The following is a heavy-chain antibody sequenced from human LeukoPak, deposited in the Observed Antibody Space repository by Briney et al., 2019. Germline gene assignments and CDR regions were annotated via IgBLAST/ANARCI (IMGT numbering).Heavy chain of an antibody. CDR3: ARDSGGYCSSTSCYGWFDP. CDR2: IKQDGSEK. Sequence: GGSLRLSCAASGFTFSSFWMSWVRKAPGKGLEWVTNIKQDGSEKYYVDSVKGRFTISRDNAENSLYLQMNSMRAEDTAVYYCARDSGGYCSSTSCYGWFDPWGQGTLVTVSS. J-gene: IGHJ5*02. V-gene: IGHV3-7*03. CDR1: GFTFSSFW. D-gene: IGHD2-2*01.